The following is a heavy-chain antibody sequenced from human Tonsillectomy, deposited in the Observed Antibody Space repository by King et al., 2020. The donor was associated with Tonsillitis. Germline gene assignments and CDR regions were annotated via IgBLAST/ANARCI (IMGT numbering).Heavy chain of an antibody. J-gene: IGHJ4*02. D-gene: IGHD3-9*01. Sequence: QLVQSGAEVKKPGASVKVSCKASGYTFTSYGVNWVRQAPGQGLEWMAWISGFNGNTNYAQKFQDRLTMTTDTSTSTAYMELRSLTSDDTAVYFCARSDDILPPEGEDYWDQGTLVIVSS. CDR3: ARSDDILPPEGEDY. CDR1: GYTFTSYG. CDR2: ISGFNGNT. V-gene: IGHV1-18*01.